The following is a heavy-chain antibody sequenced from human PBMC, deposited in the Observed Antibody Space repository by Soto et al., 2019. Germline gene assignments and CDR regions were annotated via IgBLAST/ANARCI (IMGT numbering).Heavy chain of an antibody. CDR3: ARTSYSSSWYSANWFDP. J-gene: IGHJ5*02. D-gene: IGHD6-13*01. V-gene: IGHV4-34*01. CDR1: GGSFSGYY. Sequence: PSETLSLTCAVYGGSFSGYYWSWIRQPPGKGLEWIGEINHSGSTNYNPSLKSRVTISVDTSKNQFSLKLSSVTAADTAVYYCARTSYSSSWYSANWFDPWGQGTRVTVSS. CDR2: INHSGST.